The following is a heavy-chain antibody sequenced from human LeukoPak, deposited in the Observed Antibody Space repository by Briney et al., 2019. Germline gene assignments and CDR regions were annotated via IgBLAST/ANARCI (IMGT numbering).Heavy chain of an antibody. V-gene: IGHV4-34*01. D-gene: IGHD6-13*01. Sequence: SETLSLTCAVYGGSFSGYYWSWIRQPPGKGLEWIGEINHSGSTNYNPSLKSRVTISVDTSKNQFSLKLSSVTAADTAVYYCARSKRLAAAGAYYYYYYMDVWGKGATATVSS. CDR3: ARSKRLAAAGAYYYYYYMDV. J-gene: IGHJ6*03. CDR1: GGSFSGYY. CDR2: INHSGST.